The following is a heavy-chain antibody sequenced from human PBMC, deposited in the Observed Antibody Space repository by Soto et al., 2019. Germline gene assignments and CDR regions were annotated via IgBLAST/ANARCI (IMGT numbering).Heavy chain of an antibody. J-gene: IGHJ6*02. D-gene: IGHD2-21*02. V-gene: IGHV4-59*01. CDR1: GGTISRYY. CDR2: MYNTGST. CDR3: ARDLWGYCDPDCYPLDV. Sequence: QVQLQESGPGLVKPSETLSLTCTVSGGTISRYYWSWIRQPPGKGLEWIGYMYNTGSTVYNPSFKSRVTISVDTSKNQFSLKLNSVTAADTAVYYCARDLWGYCDPDCYPLDVWGQGTTVTVSS.